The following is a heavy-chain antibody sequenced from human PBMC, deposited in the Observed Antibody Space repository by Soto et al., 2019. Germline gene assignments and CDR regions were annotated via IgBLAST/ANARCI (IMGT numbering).Heavy chain of an antibody. CDR1: GFTFSSYW. D-gene: IGHD2-15*01. V-gene: IGHV3-74*01. CDR2: INSDGGST. J-gene: IGHJ3*02. CDR3: ARTPGPRAFDI. Sequence: SLRLSCAASGFTFSSYWMHWVRQAPGKGLVWVSRINSDGGSTSYADSVKGRFTISRDNAKNTLYLQMNSLRAEDTAVYYCARTPGPRAFDIWGQGTMVTVSS.